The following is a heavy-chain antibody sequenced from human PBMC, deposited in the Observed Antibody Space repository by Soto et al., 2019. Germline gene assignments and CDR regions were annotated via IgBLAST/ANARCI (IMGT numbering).Heavy chain of an antibody. CDR2: TNSDGSSV. D-gene: IGHD2-2*01. Sequence: EVQLVESGGGLVQPGGSLRLSCAASGFTLSDNWIHWVRRVPGKGLVWVSRTNSDGSSVTYADSVRGRFTLSRDNAKNTWFLQMDSLRVEDTAIYYCVRAPEQLPFDYWGQGTLVTVSS. V-gene: IGHV3-74*03. CDR1: GFTLSDNW. J-gene: IGHJ4*02. CDR3: VRAPEQLPFDY.